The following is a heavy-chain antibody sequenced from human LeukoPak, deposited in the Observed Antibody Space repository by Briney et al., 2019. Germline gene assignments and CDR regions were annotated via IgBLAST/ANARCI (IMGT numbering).Heavy chain of an antibody. CDR1: GYTFTSYG. Sequence: GASVKVSCKASGYTFTSYGISWVRQAPGQGLEWMGWISAYNGNTNYAQKLQGRVTMTTDTSTSTAYMELRSLRSDDTAVYYCAREVEYGPNEGHAFDIWGQGAMVTVSS. V-gene: IGHV1-18*01. CDR3: AREVEYGPNEGHAFDI. CDR2: ISAYNGNT. J-gene: IGHJ3*02. D-gene: IGHD4/OR15-4a*01.